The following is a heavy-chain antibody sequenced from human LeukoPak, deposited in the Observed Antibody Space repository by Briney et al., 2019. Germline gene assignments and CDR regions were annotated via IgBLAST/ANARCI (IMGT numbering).Heavy chain of an antibody. V-gene: IGHV4-61*02. CDR2: IYTSGST. CDR1: GGSISGGSYY. D-gene: IGHD4-17*01. Sequence: SQTLSLTCTVSGGSISGGSYYWSWIRQPAGKGLEWIGRIYTSGSTNYNPSLKSRVTISVDTSKNQFSLNLSSVTAADTAVYYRARDSDYGDYNWFDPWGQGTLVTVSS. J-gene: IGHJ5*02. CDR3: ARDSDYGDYNWFDP.